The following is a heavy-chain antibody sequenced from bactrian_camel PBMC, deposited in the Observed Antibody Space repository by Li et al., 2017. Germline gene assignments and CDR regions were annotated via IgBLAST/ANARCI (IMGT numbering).Heavy chain of an antibody. V-gene: IGHV3S53*01. CDR2: VDNAGST. CDR3: AAVTNNGCGGSWYPSYNY. D-gene: IGHD2*01. J-gene: IGHJ4*01. CDR1: RIPITKRC. Sequence: QVQLVESGGGSVTAGGSLRLACKALRIPITKRCVGWFRQRPGMERKGVASVDNAGSTRYTDSVQGRFTISQDSAKNILYLQMNSLKPEDSAMYYCAAVTNNGCGGSWYPSYNYWGQGTQVTVS.